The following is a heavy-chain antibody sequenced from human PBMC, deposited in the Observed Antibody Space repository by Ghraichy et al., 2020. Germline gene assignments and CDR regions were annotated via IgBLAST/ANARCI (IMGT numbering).Heavy chain of an antibody. Sequence: LSLTCAASGFTFSSYAMHWVRQAPGKGLEYVSAISSNGGSTYYANSVKGRFTISRDNSKNTLYLQMGSLRAEDMAVYYCARPYYYDSSGYSIDAFDIWGQGTMVTVSS. D-gene: IGHD3-22*01. V-gene: IGHV3-64*01. CDR3: ARPYYYDSSGYSIDAFDI. CDR2: ISSNGGST. J-gene: IGHJ3*02. CDR1: GFTFSSYA.